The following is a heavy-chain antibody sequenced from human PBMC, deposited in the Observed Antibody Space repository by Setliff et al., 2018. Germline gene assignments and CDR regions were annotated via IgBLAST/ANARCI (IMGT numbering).Heavy chain of an antibody. Sequence: SETLSLTCTVSGGSISSSSYYWGWIRQPPGKGLEWIGSIYYSGSTYYNPSLKSRVTISLDMSKNQFSLKLSSVTAADTAVYYCARAYSYYYYYMDVWAKGPRSPSP. CDR1: GGSISSSSYY. D-gene: IGHD4-4*01. CDR3: ARAYSYYYYYMDV. CDR2: IYYSGST. J-gene: IGHJ6*03. V-gene: IGHV4-39*07.